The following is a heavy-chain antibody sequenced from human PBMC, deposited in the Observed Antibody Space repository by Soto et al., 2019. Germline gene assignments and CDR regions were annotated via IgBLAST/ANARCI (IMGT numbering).Heavy chain of an antibody. CDR3: ATSRRHELVLGWCGP. J-gene: IGHJ5*01. D-gene: IGHD3-10*01. CDR2: ISHDGSSE. V-gene: IGHV3-30*03. CDR1: GFVFSGYG. Sequence: QGQLVESGGGVVQPGRSLRLSCAASGFVFSGYGMHWVRQAPGKGLEWVGLISHDGSSEYYAECVRGRFPISRDNSRNTLYLQINGLTTEATAGYYCATSRRHELVLGWCGPSARGTLVIVSS.